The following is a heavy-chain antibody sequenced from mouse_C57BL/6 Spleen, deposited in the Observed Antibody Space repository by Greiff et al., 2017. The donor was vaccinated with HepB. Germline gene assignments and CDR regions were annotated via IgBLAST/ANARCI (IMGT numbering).Heavy chain of an antibody. CDR3: TRQHYAYGSSLWYFDV. CDR1: GYTFTDYE. Sequence: QVQLQESGAELVRPGASVTLSCKASGYTFTDYEMHWVKQTPVHGLEWIGAIDPETGGTAYNQKFKGKAILTADKSSSTAYMELRSLTSEDSAVYYGTRQHYAYGSSLWYFDVWGTGTTVTVSS. V-gene: IGHV1-15*01. J-gene: IGHJ1*03. D-gene: IGHD1-1*01. CDR2: IDPETGGT.